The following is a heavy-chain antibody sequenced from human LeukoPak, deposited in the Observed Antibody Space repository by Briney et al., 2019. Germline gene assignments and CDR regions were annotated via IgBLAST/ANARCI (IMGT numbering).Heavy chain of an antibody. CDR2: IYYSGST. CDR3: ARPSAIAAAGGFDY. J-gene: IGHJ4*02. Sequence: SETLSLTCTVSGGSISSSSYYWGWIRQPPGKGLEWIGSIYYSGSTYYNPSLKSRVTISVDTSKNQFSLKLSSVTAADTAVYYCARPSAIAAAGGFDYWGQGTLVTVSS. CDR1: GGSISSSSYY. D-gene: IGHD6-13*01. V-gene: IGHV4-39*07.